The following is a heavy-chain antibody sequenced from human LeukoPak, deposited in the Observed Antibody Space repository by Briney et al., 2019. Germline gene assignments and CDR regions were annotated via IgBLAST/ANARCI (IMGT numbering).Heavy chain of an antibody. CDR1: GGSISSYY. V-gene: IGHV4-59*01. CDR2: IYYSGST. CDR3: ARGWLLAAGTDANNWFDP. D-gene: IGHD6-13*01. Sequence: SETLSLTCTVSGGSISSYYWSWIRQPPGKGLEWIGYIYYSGSTNYNPSLKSRVTISVDTSKNQFSLKLSSVTAADTAVYYCARGWLLAAGTDANNWFDPWGQGTLVTASS. J-gene: IGHJ5*02.